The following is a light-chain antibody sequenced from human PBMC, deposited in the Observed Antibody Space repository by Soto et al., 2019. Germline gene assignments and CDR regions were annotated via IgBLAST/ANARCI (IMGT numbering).Light chain of an antibody. Sequence: QPVLTQPPSVSGAPGQRVTISCTGSSSNIGAGYDVHWYQRLPGTAPKVLIYGNNNRPSGVPDRFSGSKSGTSASLAITGLQAEDVAEYYCQSYDSSLSGSDVFGTGTKLTVL. CDR1: SSNIGAGYD. V-gene: IGLV1-40*01. CDR3: QSYDSSLSGSDV. CDR2: GNN. J-gene: IGLJ1*01.